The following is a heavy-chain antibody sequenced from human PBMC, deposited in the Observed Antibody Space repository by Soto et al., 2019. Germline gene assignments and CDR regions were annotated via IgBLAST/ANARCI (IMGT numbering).Heavy chain of an antibody. CDR3: ARGDSTDCSNGVCSFFYNHGMDV. D-gene: IGHD2-8*01. V-gene: IGHV1-2*04. CDR2: INPKSGGT. J-gene: IGHJ6*02. Sequence: ASVKVSCKASGYSFTDYHIHWVRQAPGQGREWLGRINPKSGGTSTAQKFQGWVTMTTDTSISTASMELTRLTSDDTAIYYCARGDSTDCSNGVCSFFYNHGMDVWGQGXTVTVYS. CDR1: GYSFTDYH.